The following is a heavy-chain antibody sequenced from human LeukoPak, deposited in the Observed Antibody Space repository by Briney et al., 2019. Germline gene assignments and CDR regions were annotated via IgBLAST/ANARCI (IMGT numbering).Heavy chain of an antibody. Sequence: GGSLGLSCAASGFTFSNAWMTWVRQAPGKGLEWVGRIKSKTDGGTTDYAAPVKGRFTISRDDSKNTLYLQMNSLKTEDTAVYYCTTVKLERRSYYYYMDVWGKGTTVTISS. CDR2: IKSKTDGGTT. CDR3: TTVKLERRSYYYYMDV. J-gene: IGHJ6*03. CDR1: GFTFSNAW. D-gene: IGHD1-1*01. V-gene: IGHV3-15*01.